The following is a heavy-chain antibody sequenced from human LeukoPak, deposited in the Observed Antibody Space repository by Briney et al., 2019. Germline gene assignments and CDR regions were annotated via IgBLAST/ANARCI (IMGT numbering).Heavy chain of an antibody. J-gene: IGHJ4*02. CDR1: GGSFSGYY. Sequence: SETLSLTCAVYGGSFSGYYWSWILQPPGKGLKWIGEINHSGSTNYNPSLKSRVTISVDTSKNQFSLKLSSVTAADTAVYYCARATEWFGELLGYYWGQGTLVTVSS. V-gene: IGHV4-34*01. CDR2: INHSGST. CDR3: ARATEWFGELLGYY. D-gene: IGHD3-10*01.